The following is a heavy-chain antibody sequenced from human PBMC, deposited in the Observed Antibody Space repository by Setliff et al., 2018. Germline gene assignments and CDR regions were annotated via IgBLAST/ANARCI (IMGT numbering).Heavy chain of an antibody. CDR1: GYILNSYG. CDR3: ALSSLSLCSGGNCPNAFDV. V-gene: IGHV1-18*01. J-gene: IGHJ3*01. D-gene: IGHD2-15*01. CDR2: ISSYNNDVT. Sequence: GASVKVSCKASGYILNSYGVSWVRQAPGQGLEWMGWISSYNNDVTNYLQRFQGRVTMTTDTSTSAAYMELRSLRSDDTAVYFCALSSLSLCSGGNCPNAFDVWGQGTLVTVSS.